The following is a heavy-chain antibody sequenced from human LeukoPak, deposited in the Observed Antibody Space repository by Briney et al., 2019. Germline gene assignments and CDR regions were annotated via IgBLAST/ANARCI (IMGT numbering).Heavy chain of an antibody. V-gene: IGHV3-48*01. Sequence: GGSLRLSCVASRFTFSNYSMNWVRQAPGKGLEWVAYMSRDSSTIYYADSVKGRVTISRDNAKNSVYLQMNSLRAQDMAVYFGARGRSGSYSDFDSWGQGTLVTVSS. CDR3: ARGRSGSYSDFDS. CDR1: RFTFSNYS. J-gene: IGHJ4*02. CDR2: MSRDSSTI. D-gene: IGHD3-3*01.